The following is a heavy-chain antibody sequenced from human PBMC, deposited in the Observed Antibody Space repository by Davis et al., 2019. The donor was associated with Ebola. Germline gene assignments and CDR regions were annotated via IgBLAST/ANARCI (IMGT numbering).Heavy chain of an antibody. CDR1: GGSISSSGDY. CDR2: INHSGST. J-gene: IGHJ6*04. Sequence: SETLSLTCSVSGGSISSSGDYWGWIRQPPGKGLEWIGSINHSGSTNYNPSLKSRVTISVDTSKNQFSLKLSSVTAADTAVYYCARDTMVRGVIITSYYYGMDVWGKGTTVTVSS. D-gene: IGHD3-10*01. CDR3: ARDTMVRGVIITSYYYGMDV. V-gene: IGHV4-39*07.